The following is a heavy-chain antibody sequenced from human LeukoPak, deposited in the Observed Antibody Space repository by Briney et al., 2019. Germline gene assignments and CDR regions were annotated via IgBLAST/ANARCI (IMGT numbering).Heavy chain of an antibody. V-gene: IGHV3-30*04. J-gene: IGHJ4*02. Sequence: GRSLRLSCAASGFTFNSYAIHWVRQAPGKGLEWVAVISYDGNNKYYADSVKGRFTISRDNSKNTLYLQLNSLRPEDTAVYYCARDQLAYSGYDTLSDYWGQGTLVTVSS. D-gene: IGHD5-12*01. CDR1: GFTFNSYA. CDR2: ISYDGNNK. CDR3: ARDQLAYSGYDTLSDY.